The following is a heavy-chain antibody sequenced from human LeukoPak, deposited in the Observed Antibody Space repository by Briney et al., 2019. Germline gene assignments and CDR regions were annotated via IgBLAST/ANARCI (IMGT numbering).Heavy chain of an antibody. V-gene: IGHV3-23*01. CDR2: ISGSGGST. CDR3: APLDIVATLTPFDY. D-gene: IGHD5-12*01. Sequence: PGGSLRLSCAASGFTFSSYAMSWVRQAPGRGLEWVSAISGSGGSTYYADSVKGRFTISRDNSKNTLYLQMNSLRAEDTAVYYCAPLDIVATLTPFDYWGQGTLVTVS. J-gene: IGHJ4*02. CDR1: GFTFSSYA.